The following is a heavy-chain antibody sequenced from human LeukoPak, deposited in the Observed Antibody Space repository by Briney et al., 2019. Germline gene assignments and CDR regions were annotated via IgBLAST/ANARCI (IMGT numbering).Heavy chain of an antibody. Sequence: GGSLRLSCAASGFTFSSYAMHWVRQAPGEGLEWVAVISYDVSNKYYADSVKGRFTISRDNSKNTLYLQMNSLRAEDTAVYYCARGYYDFWSGYYSFDYFGYWGQGTLVTVSS. V-gene: IGHV3-30*04. J-gene: IGHJ4*02. D-gene: IGHD3-3*01. CDR2: ISYDVSNK. CDR3: ARGYYDFWSGYYSFDYFGY. CDR1: GFTFSSYA.